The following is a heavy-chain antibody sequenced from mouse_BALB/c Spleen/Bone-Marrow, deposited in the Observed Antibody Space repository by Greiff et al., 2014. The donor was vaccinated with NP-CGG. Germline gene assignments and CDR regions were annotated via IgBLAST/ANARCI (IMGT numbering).Heavy chain of an antibody. CDR2: IYPGDGDT. CDR1: GYTSTSYW. J-gene: IGHJ3*01. V-gene: IGHV1-87*01. Sequence: QVQLQQSGAELARPGASVKLSCKASGYTSTSYWMQWVKQRPGQGLEWIGAIYPGDGDTRYTQKFKGKATLTADKSSSTAYMQLSSLASEDSAVYYCARGVYDYDDWFAYWGQGTLVTVSA. D-gene: IGHD2-4*01. CDR3: ARGVYDYDDWFAY.